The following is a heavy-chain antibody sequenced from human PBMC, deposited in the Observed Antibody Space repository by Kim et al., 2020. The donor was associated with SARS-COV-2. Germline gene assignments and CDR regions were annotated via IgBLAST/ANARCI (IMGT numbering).Heavy chain of an antibody. V-gene: IGHV1-18*01. J-gene: IGHJ4*02. CDR2: ISGYNHNT. CDR1: GYTFTAYG. Sequence: ASVKVSCRASGYTFTAYGVSWVRQAPGQGLEWLGWISGYNHNTVYAEKFQDRVTMTIDTPTTTADMELTNLRSDDTAVYFCAQLYGSGSYSDFWGQGTLVTVSS. D-gene: IGHD3-10*01. CDR3: AQLYGSGSYSDF.